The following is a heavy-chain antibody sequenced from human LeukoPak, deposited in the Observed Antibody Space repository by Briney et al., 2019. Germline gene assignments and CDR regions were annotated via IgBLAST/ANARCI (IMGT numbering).Heavy chain of an antibody. D-gene: IGHD3-3*01. Sequence: SGTLSLTCAVSGVTISSSNWWSWVRQPPGKRLEWIGEIYHSGSTNYDPSLKSRVTISVDKSKNQFSLKLSSVTAADTAVYYCARVSIDFWSGYWYYYGMDVWGQGTTVTVSS. J-gene: IGHJ6*02. CDR2: IYHSGST. CDR3: ARVSIDFWSGYWYYYGMDV. CDR1: GVTISSSNW. V-gene: IGHV4-4*02.